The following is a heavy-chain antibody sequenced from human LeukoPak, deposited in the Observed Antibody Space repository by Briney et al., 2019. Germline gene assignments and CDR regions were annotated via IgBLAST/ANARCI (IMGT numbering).Heavy chain of an antibody. CDR2: INAGNGNT. CDR1: GYTFTSYA. Sequence: ASVKVSCKASGYTFTSYAMHWVRQAPGQRLEWMGWINAGNGNTKYSQKFQGRVTITRDTSASTAYMELSSLRSEDTAVYYCARGELLWFGELSYHFDYWGQGTLVTVSS. J-gene: IGHJ4*02. V-gene: IGHV1-3*01. CDR3: ARGELLWFGELSYHFDY. D-gene: IGHD3-10*01.